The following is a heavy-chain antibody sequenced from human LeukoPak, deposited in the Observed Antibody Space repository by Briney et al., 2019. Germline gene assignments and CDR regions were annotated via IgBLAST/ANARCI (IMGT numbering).Heavy chain of an antibody. CDR2: TSSDGSNK. CDR3: ARDNDPDYSSSPGWFDL. J-gene: IGHJ5*02. Sequence: GRSLRLSCAASGFTFSDYGMHWVRLAPGKGLEWVGVTSSDGSNKFHADSVKGRFTVSRDNSKNTLYLQMNSLRAEDTAVYYCARDNDPDYSSSPGWFDLWGQGTLVTVSS. CDR1: GFTFSDYG. D-gene: IGHD3-22*01. V-gene: IGHV3-30*06.